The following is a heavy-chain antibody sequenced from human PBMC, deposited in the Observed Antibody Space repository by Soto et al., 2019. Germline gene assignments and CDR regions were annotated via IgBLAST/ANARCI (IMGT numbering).Heavy chain of an antibody. D-gene: IGHD3-16*02. V-gene: IGHV4-34*01. J-gene: IGHJ4*02. Sequence: QVQLQQWGAGLLKPSETLSLTCAVYGGSFSGYYWSWIRQPPGKGLEWIGEINHSGSTNYNPSLKSRVTISVDTSKNQFSLKLSSVTAADTAVYYCARDPHYDYVWGSYRPFDYWGQGTLVTVSS. CDR1: GGSFSGYY. CDR2: INHSGST. CDR3: ARDPHYDYVWGSYRPFDY.